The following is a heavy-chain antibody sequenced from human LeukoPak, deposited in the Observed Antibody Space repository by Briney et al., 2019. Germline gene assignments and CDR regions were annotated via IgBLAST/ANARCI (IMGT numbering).Heavy chain of an antibody. J-gene: IGHJ3*02. Sequence: ASVTVSCKASGYTFTGYYMHWVRQAPGQGLEWMGWINPNSGGTNYAQKFQGRVTMTRDTSISTAYMELSRLRSDDTAVYYCARVRGTPDGDYDIWGQGKRVIVSS. CDR1: GYTFTGYY. V-gene: IGHV1-2*02. CDR3: ARVRGTPDGDYDI. D-gene: IGHD2-21*01. CDR2: INPNSGGT.